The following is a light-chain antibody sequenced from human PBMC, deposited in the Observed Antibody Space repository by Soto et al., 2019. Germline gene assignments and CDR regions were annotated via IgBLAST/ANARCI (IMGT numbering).Light chain of an antibody. CDR1: QNINSY. Sequence: DIQMTQSPSSLSASVGDRVTITCRASQNINSYLNWYQQKVGKAPKLLINAASTLQSGVPLRLRGGGSGTDFTLTISSLQPEDFATYYCQESYNLHTFVGGTKVEIK. J-gene: IGKJ4*01. CDR2: AAS. CDR3: QESYNLHT. V-gene: IGKV1-39*01.